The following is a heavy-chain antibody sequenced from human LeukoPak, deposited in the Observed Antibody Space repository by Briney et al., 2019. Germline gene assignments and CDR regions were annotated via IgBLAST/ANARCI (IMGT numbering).Heavy chain of an antibody. V-gene: IGHV1-8*01. Sequence: ASVKVSRKASGYTFTSYDINWVRQATGQGLEWMGWMNPNSGNTGYAQKFQGRVTMTRNTSISTAYMELSSLRSEDTAVYYCARGFRYCSSTSCYPPAIYYFDYWGQGTLVTVSS. J-gene: IGHJ4*02. CDR2: MNPNSGNT. CDR3: ARGFRYCSSTSCYPPAIYYFDY. CDR1: GYTFTSYD. D-gene: IGHD2-2*01.